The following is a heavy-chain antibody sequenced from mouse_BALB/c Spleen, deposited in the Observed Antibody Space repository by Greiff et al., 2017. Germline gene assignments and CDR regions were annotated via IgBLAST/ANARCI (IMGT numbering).Heavy chain of an antibody. Sequence: DVKLVESGGGLVKLGGSLKLSCAASGFTFSSYYMSWVRQTPEKRLELVAAINSNGGSTYYPDTVKGRFTISRDNAKNTLYLQMSSLKSEDTALYYCARHLYYGYNYAMDYWGQGTSVTVSS. CDR3: ARHLYYGYNYAMDY. D-gene: IGHD1-2*01. CDR1: GFTFSSYY. CDR2: INSNGGST. J-gene: IGHJ4*01. V-gene: IGHV5-6-2*01.